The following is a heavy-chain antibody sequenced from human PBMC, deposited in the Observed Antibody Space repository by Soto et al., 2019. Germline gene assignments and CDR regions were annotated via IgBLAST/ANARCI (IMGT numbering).Heavy chain of an antibody. CDR3: ARGGGYDSEDYCDY. CDR1: GGSFSGYY. V-gene: IGHV4-34*01. CDR2: INHSGST. J-gene: IGHJ4*02. D-gene: IGHD5-12*01. Sequence: SETLSLTCAVYGGSFSGYYWSWIRQPPGKGLEWIGEINHSGSTNYNPSLKSRVTISVDTSKNQFSLKLSSVTAADTAVYYCARGGGYDSEDYCDYWGQGTRVTVSS.